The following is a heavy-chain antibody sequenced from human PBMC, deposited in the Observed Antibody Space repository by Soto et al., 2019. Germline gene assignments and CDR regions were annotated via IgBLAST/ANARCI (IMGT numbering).Heavy chain of an antibody. CDR3: ATKVYCSGGSCYSTALSAFDI. V-gene: IGHV1-24*01. Sequence: ASVKVSCKVSGYTLTELSMHWVRQAPGKGLEWMGGFDPEDGETIYAQKFQGRVTMTEDTSTDTAYMELSSLRSEDTAVYYCATKVYCSGGSCYSTALSAFDIWGQGTMVTVSS. CDR2: FDPEDGET. D-gene: IGHD2-15*01. J-gene: IGHJ3*02. CDR1: GYTLTELS.